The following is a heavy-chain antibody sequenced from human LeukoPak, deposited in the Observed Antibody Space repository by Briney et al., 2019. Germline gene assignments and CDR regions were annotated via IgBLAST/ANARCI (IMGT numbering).Heavy chain of an antibody. CDR2: IKGKVDGGTT. CDR3: TTLDMATITSDY. V-gene: IGHV3-15*01. D-gene: IGHD5-24*01. CDR1: EFSFTDAW. J-gene: IGHJ4*02. Sequence: GGSLRLSCAASEFSFTDAWMNWVRQAPGKGLEWVGRIKGKVDGGTTDYAAPVQGRFTISRDDSKNTLYLQMNSLKTEDTALYYCTTLDMATITSDYWGQGTLVTVSP.